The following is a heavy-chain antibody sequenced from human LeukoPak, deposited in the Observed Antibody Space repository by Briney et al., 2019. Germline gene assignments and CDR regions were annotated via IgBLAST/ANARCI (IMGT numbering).Heavy chain of an antibody. CDR3: ARDGTMYSSSWTVWDDAFDI. V-gene: IGHV3-30*03. CDR2: IAYDGSNK. CDR1: GFTFSSYG. J-gene: IGHJ3*02. Sequence: GGSLRLSCAASGFTFSSYGMHWVRQAPGKGLEWVAVIAYDGSNKYYADSVKGRFTISRDNSKITLYLQMNSLRAEDTAVYYCARDGTMYSSSWTVWDDAFDIWGQGTMVTVSS. D-gene: IGHD6-13*01.